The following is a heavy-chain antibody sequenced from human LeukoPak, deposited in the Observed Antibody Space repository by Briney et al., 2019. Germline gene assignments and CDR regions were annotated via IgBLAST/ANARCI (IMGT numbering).Heavy chain of an antibody. J-gene: IGHJ4*02. V-gene: IGHV3-21*01. D-gene: IGHD3-9*01. Sequence: GGSLRLSCAASGFTFSSYSMNWVRRAPGKGLEWVSSISSSSNYIYYADSVKGRFTISRDNAKNSLYLQMKSLRAEDTAVYYCARDFGGFQWGQGTLVTVSS. CDR2: ISSSSNYI. CDR3: ARDFGGFQ. CDR1: GFTFSSYS.